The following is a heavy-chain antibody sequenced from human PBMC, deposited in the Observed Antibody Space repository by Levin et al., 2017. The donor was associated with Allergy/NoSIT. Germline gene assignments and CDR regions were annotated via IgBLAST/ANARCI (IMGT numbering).Heavy chain of an antibody. Sequence: KISCKASGGTFSSYAISWVRQAPGQGLEWMGRIIPILGIANYAQKFQGRVTITADKSTSTAYMELSSLRSEDTAVYYCARGRDKGYDILTGTQPKDYWGQGTLVTVSS. V-gene: IGHV1-69*04. J-gene: IGHJ4*02. D-gene: IGHD3-9*01. CDR3: ARGRDKGYDILTGTQPKDY. CDR2: IIPILGIA. CDR1: GGTFSSYA.